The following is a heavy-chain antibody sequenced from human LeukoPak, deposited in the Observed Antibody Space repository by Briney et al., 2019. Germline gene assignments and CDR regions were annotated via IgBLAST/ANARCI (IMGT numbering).Heavy chain of an antibody. D-gene: IGHD3-3*01. CDR2: IYSCGST. CDR3: AAAGVPAAKLPVLRFLEWFSGAFDY. V-gene: IGHV3-53*01. J-gene: IGHJ4*02. CDR1: GFILSNNY. Sequence: PGGSLRLSCAASGFILSNNYMSWVRQAPGKGLEWVSVIYSCGSTHYADSVKGRFTISRDHFKNTLYLQMNSLRDEDTAVYYCAAAGVPAAKLPVLRFLEWFSGAFDYWGQGTLVTVSS.